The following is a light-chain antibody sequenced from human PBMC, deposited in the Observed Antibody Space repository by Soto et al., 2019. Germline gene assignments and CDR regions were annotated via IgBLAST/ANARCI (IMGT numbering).Light chain of an antibody. V-gene: IGKV3-20*01. CDR3: QRYAESPLT. CDR1: HSIGKSY. CDR2: GAS. Sequence: ETVLTQSPGTVSLSPGESATLSCRASHSIGKSYLAWFQHKPGQAPRLLIYGASTRDTGIPDRFRGSGSGTDFTLTVSRLESEDFAVYYCQRYAESPLTFGGGTKVEIK. J-gene: IGKJ4*01.